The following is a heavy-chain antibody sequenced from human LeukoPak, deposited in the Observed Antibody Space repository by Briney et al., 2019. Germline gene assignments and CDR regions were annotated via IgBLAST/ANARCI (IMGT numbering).Heavy chain of an antibody. CDR1: GYTFTSYY. J-gene: IGHJ3*02. D-gene: IGHD6-19*01. V-gene: IGHV1-46*01. CDR3: ARGCSSGWYCSHAFDI. Sequence: ASVKVSCKASGYTFTSYYMHWVRQAPGQGLEWMGIINPSGGSTSYAQKLQGRVTMTTDTSTSTAYMELRSLRSDDTAVYYCARGCSSGWYCSHAFDIWGQGTMVTVSS. CDR2: INPSGGST.